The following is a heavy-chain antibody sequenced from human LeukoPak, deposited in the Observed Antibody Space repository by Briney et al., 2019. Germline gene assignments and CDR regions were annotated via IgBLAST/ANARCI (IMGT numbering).Heavy chain of an antibody. CDR3: VRGGYSAYEFEC. CDR2: IYPGDSDT. CDR1: GYRFSTNW. Sequence: GESLKISCRASGYRFSTNWIGWVRPMPGKDLEWMGVIYPGDSDTRYSTSFQGQVTISADKSISTAYLQWSSLKASDTAMHYSVRGGYSAYEFECWGQGTLVTVSS. V-gene: IGHV5-51*01. J-gene: IGHJ4*02. D-gene: IGHD5-12*01.